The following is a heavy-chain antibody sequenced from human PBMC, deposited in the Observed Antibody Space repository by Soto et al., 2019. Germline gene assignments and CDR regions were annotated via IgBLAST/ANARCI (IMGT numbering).Heavy chain of an antibody. CDR1: GLSFRNYW. Sequence: GGSLRLSCAASGLSFRNYWMSWVRQAPGKGLEWVANIKQDGSEKYYVDSVKGRFTISRDNAKKSLYLQMNSLRAEDTAVYYCARDLYSYDSSVYYYDEFWGKGTLVTVSS. CDR2: IKQDGSEK. J-gene: IGHJ4*02. CDR3: ARDLYSYDSSVYYYDEF. D-gene: IGHD3-22*01. V-gene: IGHV3-7*03.